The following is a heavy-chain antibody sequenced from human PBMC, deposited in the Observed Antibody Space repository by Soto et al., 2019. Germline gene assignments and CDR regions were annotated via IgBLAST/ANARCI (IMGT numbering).Heavy chain of an antibody. CDR2: ISDGGRFT. J-gene: IGHJ4*01. CDR1: GFTFSSSA. D-gene: IGHD1-26*01. Sequence: WGSLRLSCAVSGFTFSSSAMNWVRQAPGKGLEWVSAISDGGRFTYYIDSVKGRFTVSRDDSKNTLYLQMNSLRAEDKAIYYCAKSGPTNFFDFWGHGTLVTV. V-gene: IGHV3-23*01. CDR3: AKSGPTNFFDF.